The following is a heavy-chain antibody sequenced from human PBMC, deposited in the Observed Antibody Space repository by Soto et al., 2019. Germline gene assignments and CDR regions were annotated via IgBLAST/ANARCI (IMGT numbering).Heavy chain of an antibody. Sequence: SVKVSCKASGGTFSSYAISWVRQAPGQGLDWMGGIIPIFGTANYAQKFQGRVTITADESTSTAYMELSSLRSEYTAVYYCARDREDYYDSSGYYPYLDSWGQGTLVTVSS. CDR1: GGTFSSYA. CDR2: IIPIFGTA. J-gene: IGHJ4*02. CDR3: ARDREDYYDSSGYYPYLDS. V-gene: IGHV1-69*13. D-gene: IGHD3-22*01.